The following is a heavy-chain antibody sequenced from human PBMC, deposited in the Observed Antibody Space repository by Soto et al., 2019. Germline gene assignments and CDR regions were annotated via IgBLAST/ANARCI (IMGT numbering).Heavy chain of an antibody. J-gene: IGHJ6*02. V-gene: IGHV1-18*01. CDR2: ISPYTGNT. Sequence: QVQLVQSGDEVKKPGTSVKVSCKASGYIIVNYGIAWVRQAPGQGLEWMGWISPYTGNTHSATKIQGRLTMTTDTSTRTAYMDLGSLTSDDTAVYYCVMVDNYVTPTPQDVWGQGTTVTVSS. D-gene: IGHD3-16*01. CDR3: VMVDNYVTPTPQDV. CDR1: GYIIVNYG.